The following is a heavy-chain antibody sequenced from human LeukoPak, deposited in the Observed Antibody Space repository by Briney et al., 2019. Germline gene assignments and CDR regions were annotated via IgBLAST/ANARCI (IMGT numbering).Heavy chain of an antibody. CDR3: ARADLWFGELSTHDAFDI. J-gene: IGHJ3*02. CDR2: ISSSSSYI. Sequence: GGTLRLSCAASGFTFSSYSMNWVRQAPGKGLEWVSSISSSSSYIYYADSVKGRFTISRDNAKNSLYLQMNSLRAEDTAVYYCARADLWFGELSTHDAFDIWGQGTMVTVST. V-gene: IGHV3-21*01. CDR1: GFTFSSYS. D-gene: IGHD3-10*01.